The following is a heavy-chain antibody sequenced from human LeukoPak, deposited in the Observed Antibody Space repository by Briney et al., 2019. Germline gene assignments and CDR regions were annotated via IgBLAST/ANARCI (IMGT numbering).Heavy chain of an antibody. CDR3: AKQTRRSGWPDY. J-gene: IGHJ4*02. Sequence: GESLKISCKGSGYSFNSYWIGWVRQMPGKGLEWMGIIYPGDPETRYSPPFQGQVTISADKSISTAYLQWSSLKASDTAMYYCAKQTRRSGWPDYWGQGTLVTVSS. CDR2: IYPGDPET. D-gene: IGHD6-19*01. V-gene: IGHV5-51*01. CDR1: GYSFNSYW.